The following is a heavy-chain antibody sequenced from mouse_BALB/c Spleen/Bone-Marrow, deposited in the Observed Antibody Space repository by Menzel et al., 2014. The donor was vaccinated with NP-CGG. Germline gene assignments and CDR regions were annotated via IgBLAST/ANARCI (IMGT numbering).Heavy chain of an antibody. CDR3: ARGLLLLDY. D-gene: IGHD1-1*01. Sequence: VQLQQSGPELVRPGVSVKICCKDSSYTFTDYAMHWVKQSHAKSLEWIGVIRTYYGNTNYNQKFKGKATMTVDKSSSTAYMELARLSSDDSSVYYCARGLLLLDYWGQGTPVTVSS. CDR2: IRTYYGNT. J-gene: IGHJ4*01. V-gene: IGHV1-67*01. CDR1: SYTFTDYA.